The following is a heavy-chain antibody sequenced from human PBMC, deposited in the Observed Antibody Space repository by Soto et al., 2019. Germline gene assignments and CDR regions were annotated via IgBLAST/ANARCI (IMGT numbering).Heavy chain of an antibody. CDR2: IYYSGSA. D-gene: IGHD3-10*01. J-gene: IGHJ6*02. Sequence: HVQLQESGPGLVTPSQTLSLTCTVSGGSISSRGYYWGWIRQDPVKGLEWIGYIYYSGSAYYNPSLRSRVTMSVDTSKNQFSLKLRSVTAADTAVYYCARDLGGVSYSSGSYNGLDVWGQGTTVTVSS. V-gene: IGHV4-31*03. CDR1: GGSISSRGYY. CDR3: ARDLGGVSYSSGSYNGLDV.